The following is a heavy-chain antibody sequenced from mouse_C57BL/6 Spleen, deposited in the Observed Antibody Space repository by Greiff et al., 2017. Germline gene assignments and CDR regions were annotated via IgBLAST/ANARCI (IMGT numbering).Heavy chain of an antibody. CDR1: GYTFTDYY. CDR3: ARSEDYYGSSYWYFDV. Sequence: VQRVESGAELVRPGASVKLSCKASGYTFTDYYINWVKQRPGQGLEWIARIYPGSGNTYYNEKFKGKATLTAEKSSSTAYMQLSSLTSEDSAVYFCARSEDYYGSSYWYFDVWGTGTTVTVSS. D-gene: IGHD1-1*01. CDR2: IYPGSGNT. V-gene: IGHV1-76*01. J-gene: IGHJ1*03.